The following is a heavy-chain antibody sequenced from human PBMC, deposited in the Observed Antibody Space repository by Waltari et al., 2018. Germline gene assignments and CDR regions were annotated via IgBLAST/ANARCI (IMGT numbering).Heavy chain of an antibody. D-gene: IGHD5-12*01. V-gene: IGHV4-39*01. J-gene: IGHJ4*02. Sequence: QLQLQESGPGLVKPSETLSLTCTVSGGSISSSSYYWGWIRQPPVKGLEWIGSIYYSGSTYYNPSLKSRVTISVDTSKNQFSLKLSSVTAADTAVYYCARLRDGYNSNYFDYWGQGTLVTVSS. CDR1: GGSISSSSYY. CDR3: ARLRDGYNSNYFDY. CDR2: IYYSGST.